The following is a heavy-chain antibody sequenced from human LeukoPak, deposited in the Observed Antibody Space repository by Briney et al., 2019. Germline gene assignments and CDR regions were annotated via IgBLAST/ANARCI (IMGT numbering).Heavy chain of an antibody. CDR1: GFTFSSYS. D-gene: IGHD2-15*01. CDR2: ISSSSSTI. Sequence: QPGGSLRLSCAASGFTFSSYSMNWVRQAPGRGLEWVSYISSSSSTIYYADSVKGRFTISRDNAKNSLYLQMNSLRAEDTAVYYCARDPLGGGSPYYYYMDVWGKGTTVTVSS. V-gene: IGHV3-48*01. CDR3: ARDPLGGGSPYYYYMDV. J-gene: IGHJ6*03.